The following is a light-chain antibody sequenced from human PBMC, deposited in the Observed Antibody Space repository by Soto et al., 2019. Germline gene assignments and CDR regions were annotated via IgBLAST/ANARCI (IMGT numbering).Light chain of an antibody. V-gene: IGKV4-1*01. CDR2: WAS. CDR1: QTLFYTSSNKNY. J-gene: IGKJ3*01. Sequence: DIVMTQSPDSLALSLGERATIHCKSGQTLFYTSSNKNYLAWYQQRPGQPPKLLIYWASDRESGVPNRFSGSGSGTDFTLTISGLQAEDVALYYCQQYLSTPFTFGPGTRLDI. CDR3: QQYLSTPFT.